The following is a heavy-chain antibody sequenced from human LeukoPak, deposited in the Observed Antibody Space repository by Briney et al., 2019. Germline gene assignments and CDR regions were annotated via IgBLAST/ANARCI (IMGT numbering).Heavy chain of an antibody. CDR2: INSDGTDT. V-gene: IGHV3-74*03. CDR3: TTDPHRPGYDILTGYYNYYYYGMDV. Sequence: GGSLRLSCATSGFTLSSFYMHWVRQRPGKGLVWVSRINSDGTDTKYADSAKGRFTISRDNTKNTVYLQMNNLGAEDTAVYYCTTDPHRPGYDILTGYYNYYYYGMDVWGQGTTVTVSS. J-gene: IGHJ6*02. D-gene: IGHD3-9*01. CDR1: GFTLSSFY.